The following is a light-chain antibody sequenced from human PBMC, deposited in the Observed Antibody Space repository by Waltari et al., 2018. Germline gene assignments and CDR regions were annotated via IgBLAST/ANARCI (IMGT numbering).Light chain of an antibody. CDR2: KTS. V-gene: IGKV1-39*01. Sequence: DIQMTQSPSSLSASVGDRVTITCRASENVNNNLNWYQQKPGKAPKLLIYKTSTLQSGVPSRFSGSGSGTDYTFTISSLQSEDVATYYCQHNYGTPFSFGQGTKVEIK. CDR1: ENVNNN. J-gene: IGKJ2*03. CDR3: QHNYGTPFS.